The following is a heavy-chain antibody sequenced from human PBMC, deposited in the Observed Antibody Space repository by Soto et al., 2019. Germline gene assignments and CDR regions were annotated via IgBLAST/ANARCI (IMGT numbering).Heavy chain of an antibody. CDR3: ARGVDTAMVRGFFDY. J-gene: IGHJ4*02. Sequence: SETLSLTCAVSGGSISSGGYSWSWIRQPPGKGLEWIGYIYHSGSTYYNPSLKSRVTISVDRSKNQFSLKLSSVTAADTAVYYCARGVDTAMVRGFFDYWGQGTLVTVSS. D-gene: IGHD5-18*01. V-gene: IGHV4-30-2*01. CDR1: GGSISSGGYS. CDR2: IYHSGST.